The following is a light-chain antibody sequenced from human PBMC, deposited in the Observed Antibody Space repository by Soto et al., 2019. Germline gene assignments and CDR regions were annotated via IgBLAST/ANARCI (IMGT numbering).Light chain of an antibody. CDR3: QQYYSAPWT. CDR1: QSVLHTSNNKNY. Sequence: DIVMTQSPDSLPVSLGERATINCKSSQSVLHTSNNKNYLAWFQQKPGQPPRLLIYWASTRGSGVPDRFSGSGSGSDFTLTISSLQAEDVAVSSCQQYYSAPWTFGQGTRVEIK. V-gene: IGKV4-1*01. J-gene: IGKJ1*01. CDR2: WAS.